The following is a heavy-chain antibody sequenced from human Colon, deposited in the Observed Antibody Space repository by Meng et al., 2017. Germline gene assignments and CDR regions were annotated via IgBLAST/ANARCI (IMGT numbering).Heavy chain of an antibody. Sequence: GGSLRLSCVGSGFAFSDSWMSWVRQAPGKGLEWLANIYKDGSTKFYLDSVKGRFTISRDNAKSSLFLQMNSLTVEDTAAYYCATSFDSAGNDWGQGTLVTVSS. CDR2: IYKDGSTK. V-gene: IGHV3-7*01. J-gene: IGHJ4*02. D-gene: IGHD6-19*01. CDR3: ATSFDSAGND. CDR1: GFAFSDSW.